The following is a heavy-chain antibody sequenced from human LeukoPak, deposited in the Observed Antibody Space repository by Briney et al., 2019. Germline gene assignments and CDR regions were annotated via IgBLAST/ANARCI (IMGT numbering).Heavy chain of an antibody. CDR2: INPNSGGT. D-gene: IGHD3-22*01. V-gene: IGHV1-2*02. Sequence: ASVKVSCKASGYTFTGYYMHWVRQAPGQGLEWMGWINPNSGGTNYAQKFQGRVTMTRDTSISTAYMELSRLRSDDTAVYYCARDISGYYPHDAFDIWGQGTTVTVSS. CDR3: ARDISGYYPHDAFDI. J-gene: IGHJ3*02. CDR1: GYTFTGYY.